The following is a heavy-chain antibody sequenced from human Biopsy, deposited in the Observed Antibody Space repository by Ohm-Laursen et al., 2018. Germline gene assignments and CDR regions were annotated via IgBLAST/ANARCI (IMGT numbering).Heavy chain of an antibody. CDR1: GGSMTGYE. Sequence: PSQTLSLTCSVSGGSMTGYEWSWIRLAPGKGLEWIGYIYYSGGTKYNPSLASRVTFSVDMSKSQFSLKLCSVTGADTAVYYCARVEAGSYDALDIWGQGTLVAVSA. J-gene: IGHJ3*02. CDR2: IYYSGGT. CDR3: ARVEAGSYDALDI. V-gene: IGHV4-59*01. D-gene: IGHD1-26*01.